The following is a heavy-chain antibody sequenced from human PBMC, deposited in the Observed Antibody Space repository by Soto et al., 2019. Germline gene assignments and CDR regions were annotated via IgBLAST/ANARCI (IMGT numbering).Heavy chain of an antibody. J-gene: IGHJ6*02. CDR3: ARGGVSDGSQCYEYMDV. D-gene: IGHD2-15*01. CDR1: GYTFTQHG. CDR2: ISAYYGNT. Sequence: QVQLVQSGVEVKEPGASVKVSCKASGYTFTQHGISWVRQAPGQGLEWMGWISAYYGNTNYAQKIHGRVTMTTDSSTSTAYMELRSRSSDDTAVYYSARGGVSDGSQCYEYMDVWRRGTTVSVSS. V-gene: IGHV1-18*01.